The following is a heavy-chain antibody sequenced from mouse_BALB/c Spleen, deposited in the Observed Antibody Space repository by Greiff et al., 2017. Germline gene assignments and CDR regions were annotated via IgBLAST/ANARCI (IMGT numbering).Heavy chain of an antibody. D-gene: IGHD2-2*01. CDR1: GFSLTSYG. Sequence: VMLVESGPGLVAPSQSLSITCTVSGFSLTSYGVHWVRQPPGKGLEWLGVIWAGGSTDYNAAFISRLSISKDNSKSQVFFKMNSLQANDTAIYYCARNQGLRRMDYWGQGTSVTVSS. V-gene: IGHV2-2*02. J-gene: IGHJ4*01. CDR2: IWAGGST. CDR3: ARNQGLRRMDY.